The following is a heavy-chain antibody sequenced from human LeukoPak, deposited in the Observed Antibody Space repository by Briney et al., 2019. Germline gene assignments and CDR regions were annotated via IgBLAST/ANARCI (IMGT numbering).Heavy chain of an antibody. D-gene: IGHD2-21*02. CDR3: ARYCGGDCYPSDAFDI. J-gene: IGHJ3*02. V-gene: IGHV4-59*12. CDR2: IYHSGST. Sequence: SETLSLTCTVSGGSISSYYWSWIRQPPGKGLEWIGYIYHSGSTYYNPSLKSRVTISVDRSKNQFSLKLSSVTAADTAVYYCARYCGGDCYPSDAFDIWGQGTMVTVSS. CDR1: GGSISSYY.